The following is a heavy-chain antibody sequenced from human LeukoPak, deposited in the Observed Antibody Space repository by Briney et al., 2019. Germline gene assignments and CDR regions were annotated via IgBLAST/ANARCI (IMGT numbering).Heavy chain of an antibody. D-gene: IGHD6-19*01. Sequence: ASVKVSCKASGGTFISYAISWVRQAPGQGLEWMGRIISIFGTANYAQKFQGRVTITTDESTNTAYMELSSLRSEDTAVYYCARGNWDSSGWYYDYWGQGTLVTVSS. CDR2: IISIFGTA. CDR1: GGTFISYA. J-gene: IGHJ4*02. CDR3: ARGNWDSSGWYYDY. V-gene: IGHV1-69*05.